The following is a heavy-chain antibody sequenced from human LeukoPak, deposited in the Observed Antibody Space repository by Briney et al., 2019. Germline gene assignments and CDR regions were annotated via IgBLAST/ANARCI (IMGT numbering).Heavy chain of an antibody. CDR3: ARAGGGGFDY. J-gene: IGHJ4*02. D-gene: IGHD3-16*01. V-gene: IGHV3-33*08. Sequence: GGSLRLSCAASGFTFSSYGIHWVRQAPGKGLEWVAVISFDGTIKYYTDSVKGRFTISRDNAKNSLYLQMNSLRAEDTAVYYCARAGGGGFDYWGQGTLVTVSS. CDR2: ISFDGTIK. CDR1: GFTFSSYG.